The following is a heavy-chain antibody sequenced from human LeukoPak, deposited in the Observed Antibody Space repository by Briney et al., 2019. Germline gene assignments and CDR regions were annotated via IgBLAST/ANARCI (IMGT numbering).Heavy chain of an antibody. D-gene: IGHD3-10*01. CDR1: GLTFSSYW. J-gene: IGHJ6*02. CDR2: IKQDGSEK. Sequence: GGSLRLSCAASGLTFSSYWMNWVRQAPGKGLEWVGHIKQDGSEKYYVDSVKGRFTISRDNAKNSLYLQMNSLRVEDTAVYYCARSPPYYYGSTGMDVWGQGTTVAVSS. CDR3: ARSPPYYYGSTGMDV. V-gene: IGHV3-7*01.